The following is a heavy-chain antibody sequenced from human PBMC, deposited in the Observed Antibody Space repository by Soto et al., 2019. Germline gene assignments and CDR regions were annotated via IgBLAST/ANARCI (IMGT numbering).Heavy chain of an antibody. CDR3: ALHDTSGYYFDY. CDR1: GGSISSGGYH. D-gene: IGHD3-22*01. Sequence: SETLSLTCTVSGGSISSGGYHWSWIRQPPGKGLEWIGYIYDSGSTYYNPSLKSRITISVDTSKNQFSLKLNSVTAADTAVYYCALHDTSGYYFDYWGQGTLVTVSS. V-gene: IGHV4-31*03. J-gene: IGHJ4*02. CDR2: IYDSGST.